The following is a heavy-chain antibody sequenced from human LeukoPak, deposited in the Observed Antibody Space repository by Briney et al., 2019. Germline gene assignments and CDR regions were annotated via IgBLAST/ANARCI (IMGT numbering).Heavy chain of an antibody. J-gene: IGHJ6*04. CDR1: GFSFSSYW. Sequence: GGSLRLSCAASGFSFSSYWMSWVRQAPGKGLEWVSYISSSGSTIYYADSVKGRFTISRDNAKNSLYLQMNSLRAEDTAVYYCAELGITMIGGVWGKGTTVTISS. D-gene: IGHD3-10*02. V-gene: IGHV3-48*04. CDR3: AELGITMIGGV. CDR2: ISSSGSTI.